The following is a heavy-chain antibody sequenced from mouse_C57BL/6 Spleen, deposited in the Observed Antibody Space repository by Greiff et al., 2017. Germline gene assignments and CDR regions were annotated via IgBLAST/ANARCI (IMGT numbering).Heavy chain of an antibody. J-gene: IGHJ3*01. CDR2: IYPGDGDT. CDR3: AREGELMAWFAY. CDR1: GYAFSSYW. D-gene: IGHD1-1*02. Sequence: VQLQQSGAELVKPGASVKISCKASGYAFSSYWMNWVKQRPGKGLEWIGQIYPGDGDTKYNGKFKGKATLTADKSSSTAYMQLRSLTSEDSAVYFCAREGELMAWFAYWGQGTLVTVSA. V-gene: IGHV1-80*01.